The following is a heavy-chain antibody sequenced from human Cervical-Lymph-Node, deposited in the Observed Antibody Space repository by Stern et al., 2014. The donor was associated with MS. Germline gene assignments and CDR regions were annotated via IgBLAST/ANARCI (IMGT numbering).Heavy chain of an antibody. D-gene: IGHD3-22*01. Sequence: QLVESGGDLVQPGGSLRLSCAASGLTFNKYAMNWVRQAPGKGLEWVSTISGSGGSRYYADSVKGRFTISRDNSENTLYLQMHSLRAEDTAIYYCAKQYFDSSGYSYYYGMDVWGQGTTVTVSS. J-gene: IGHJ6*02. CDR2: ISGSGGSR. V-gene: IGHV3-23*04. CDR1: GLTFNKYA. CDR3: AKQYFDSSGYSYYYGMDV.